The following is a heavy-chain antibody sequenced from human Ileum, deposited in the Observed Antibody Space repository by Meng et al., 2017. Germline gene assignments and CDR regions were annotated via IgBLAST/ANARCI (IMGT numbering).Heavy chain of an antibody. CDR1: GGSFSGYY. CDR3: ARGGVAARLGT. J-gene: IGHJ4*02. CDR2: ISHSGST. Sequence: QVHRQQGGAGLLTPSATLAPTGAANGGSFSGYYWSWIRPPPGKGLEWIGEISHSGSTHYNPSLKSRLTISVDTSNNQFSLKLNSVTAADTAVYYCARGGVAARLGTWGQGALVTVSS. D-gene: IGHD6-6*01. V-gene: IGHV4-34*02.